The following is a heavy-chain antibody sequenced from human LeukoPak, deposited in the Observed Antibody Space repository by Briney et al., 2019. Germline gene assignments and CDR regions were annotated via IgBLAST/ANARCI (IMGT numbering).Heavy chain of an antibody. D-gene: IGHD3-22*01. V-gene: IGHV4-59*01. CDR3: TRGGYYEPIDS. CDR2: IYNSGST. CDR1: GGSISTYY. J-gene: IGHJ4*02. Sequence: SETLSLTCSVSGGSISTYYWSWIRQTPGKGLEQIGYIYNSGSTNYNPSLEGRVTMSVDTSKNQFSLKLSSVTAADTAVYYCTRGGYYEPIDSWGQGTLVTVSS.